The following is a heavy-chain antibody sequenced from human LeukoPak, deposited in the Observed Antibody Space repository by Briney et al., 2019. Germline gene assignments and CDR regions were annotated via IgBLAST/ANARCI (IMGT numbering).Heavy chain of an antibody. Sequence: TPSETLSLTCTVSGGSISSGGYYWSWIRQPPGKGLEWIGYIYHSGSTYYNPSLKSRVTISADTSKNQFSLKLTSVTAADTAVYYCARDLGWGSGGPRGSYYLEDAFDIWGQGTMVTVSS. V-gene: IGHV4-30-2*01. D-gene: IGHD1-26*01. CDR2: IYHSGST. J-gene: IGHJ3*02. CDR3: ARDLGWGSGGPRGSYYLEDAFDI. CDR1: GGSISSGGYY.